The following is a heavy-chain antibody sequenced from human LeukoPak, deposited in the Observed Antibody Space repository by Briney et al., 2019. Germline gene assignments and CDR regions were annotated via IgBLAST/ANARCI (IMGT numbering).Heavy chain of an antibody. Sequence: PSETLSLTCTVSGGSISSGGYYWSWIRQPPGKGLEWIGEINHSGSTNYNPSLKSRVTISVDTSKNQFSLKLSSVTAADAAVYYCAIEGITTVTIFDYWGQGTLVTVSS. J-gene: IGHJ4*02. D-gene: IGHD4-17*01. CDR1: GGSISSGGYY. V-gene: IGHV4-39*07. CDR3: AIEGITTVTIFDY. CDR2: INHSGST.